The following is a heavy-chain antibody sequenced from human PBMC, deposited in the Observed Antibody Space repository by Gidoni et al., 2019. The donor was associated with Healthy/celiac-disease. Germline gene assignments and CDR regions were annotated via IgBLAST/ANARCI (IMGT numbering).Heavy chain of an antibody. V-gene: IGHV3-33*01. CDR3: ARDHDYGAPHDAFDI. D-gene: IGHD4-17*01. CDR1: GFTFSSYG. Sequence: QVQLVESGGGVVQPGRSLRLSCAASGFTFSSYGMHWVSQAPGKGLEWVAVIWYDGSNKYYADSVKGRFTISRDNSKNTLYLQMNSLRAEDTAVYYCARDHDYGAPHDAFDIWGQGTMVTVSS. J-gene: IGHJ3*02. CDR2: IWYDGSNK.